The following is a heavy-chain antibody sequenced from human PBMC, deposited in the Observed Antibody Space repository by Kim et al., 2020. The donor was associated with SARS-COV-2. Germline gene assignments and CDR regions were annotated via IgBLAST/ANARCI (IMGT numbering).Heavy chain of an antibody. J-gene: IGHJ3*02. Sequence: NPSLKSLVTISVDTSKNQFSLKLSSVTAADTAVYYCASPLWSGYRNAFDIWGQGTMVTVSS. CDR3: ASPLWSGYRNAFDI. V-gene: IGHV4-34*01. D-gene: IGHD3-3*01.